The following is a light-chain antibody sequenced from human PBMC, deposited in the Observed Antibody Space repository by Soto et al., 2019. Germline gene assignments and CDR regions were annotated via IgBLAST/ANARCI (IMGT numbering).Light chain of an antibody. CDR2: GAS. CDR3: QQYSIWRT. Sequence: VMTQSPATLSVSPGERATLSCRASQNVDISLAWYQQKPGQSPRLLIYGASTRATGMPARFSGSGSGTEFTLTISSLQSEDFAVYYCQQYSIWRTFGQGTKVDIK. CDR1: QNVDIS. V-gene: IGKV3-15*01. J-gene: IGKJ1*01.